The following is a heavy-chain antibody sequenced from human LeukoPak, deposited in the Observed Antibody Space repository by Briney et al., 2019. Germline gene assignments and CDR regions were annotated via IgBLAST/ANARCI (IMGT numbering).Heavy chain of an antibody. Sequence: PSETLSLTCTVSGGSISNYYWSWLRQPPGKRLEWIGYVPFSGSSSSNPYLESRVTISVDMTKNQFSLRLGSVTASATDVFYFARLQGRGDNYLDYWGQGTLVTVSS. D-gene: IGHD7-27*01. J-gene: IGHJ4*02. CDR2: VPFSGSS. V-gene: IGHV4-59*08. CDR1: GGSISNYY. CDR3: ARLQGRGDNYLDY.